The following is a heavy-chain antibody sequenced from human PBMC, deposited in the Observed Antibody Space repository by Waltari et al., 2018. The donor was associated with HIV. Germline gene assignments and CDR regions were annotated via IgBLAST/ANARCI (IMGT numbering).Heavy chain of an antibody. CDR1: GGSISSYY. J-gene: IGHJ4*02. CDR2: IYYSGST. CDR3: ARGGQWSPFDY. Sequence: QVQLQESGPGLVKPSETLSLTCTVSGGSISSYYWSWIRQPPGKGLEWIGYIYYSGSTNDNHARKSRVTISVDTSKNQVSLKLSSVTAADTAVYYCARGGQWSPFDYWGQGTLVTVSS. D-gene: IGHD2-15*01. V-gene: IGHV4-59*01.